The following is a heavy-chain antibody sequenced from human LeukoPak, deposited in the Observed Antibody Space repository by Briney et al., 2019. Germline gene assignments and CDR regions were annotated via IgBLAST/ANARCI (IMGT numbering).Heavy chain of an antibody. CDR3: ARARSFGEAFDY. J-gene: IGHJ4*02. D-gene: IGHD3-10*01. CDR1: GGSISSSGYS. Sequence: SETLSLTCTVSGGSISSSGYSWSWIRQHPGKGLEWIGYIYDSGSTDSNPSLKSRVTISVDTSKNQFSLKVSSVTAADTAVYYCARARSFGEAFDYWGQGTLVTVSS. V-gene: IGHV4-31*03. CDR2: IYDSGST.